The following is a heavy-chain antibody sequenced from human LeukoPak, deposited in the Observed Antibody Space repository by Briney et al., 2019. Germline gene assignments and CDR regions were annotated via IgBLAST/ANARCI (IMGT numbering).Heavy chain of an antibody. CDR3: AKDPVPGYSSGWYKYFDY. Sequence: GGSLRLSCAASGFTFSSYAMSWVRQAPGKGLEWVSAISGSGGSTYYADSVKGRFTISRDNSKNTLYLQMNSLRAEDTAVYYCAKDPVPGYSSGWYKYFDYWGQGTLVTVSS. CDR1: GFTFSSYA. V-gene: IGHV3-23*01. CDR2: ISGSGGST. J-gene: IGHJ4*02. D-gene: IGHD6-19*01.